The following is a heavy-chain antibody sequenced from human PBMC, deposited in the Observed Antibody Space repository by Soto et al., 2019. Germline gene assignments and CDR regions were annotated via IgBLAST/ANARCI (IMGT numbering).Heavy chain of an antibody. V-gene: IGHV3-23*01. Sequence: EVQLLESGGGLVQPGGSLRLSCAASGFTFSSYAMSWVRQAPGKGLEWVSAISGSGGSTYYADSVKGRFTISRDNSKNTMHLQKNSMRAEDTAVDYCAKGVNDIYYYYYYYMDVWGKGTTVTVSS. CDR2: ISGSGGST. D-gene: IGHD3-9*01. CDR1: GFTFSSYA. CDR3: AKGVNDIYYYYYYYMDV. J-gene: IGHJ6*03.